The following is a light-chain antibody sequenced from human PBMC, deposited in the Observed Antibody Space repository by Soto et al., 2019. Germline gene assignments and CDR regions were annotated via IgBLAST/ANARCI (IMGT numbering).Light chain of an antibody. CDR1: QSVSSSY. V-gene: IGKV3-20*01. J-gene: IGKJ5*01. Sequence: EIVLTQSPGTLSLSLGERATLSCRASQSVSSSYLAWYQQKPGQAPRLLIYGASSRATGIPDRFSGSGSGTDFTLTISRLEPEDFAVYYCQHYVSPPITFGQGTRLESK. CDR2: GAS. CDR3: QHYVSPPIT.